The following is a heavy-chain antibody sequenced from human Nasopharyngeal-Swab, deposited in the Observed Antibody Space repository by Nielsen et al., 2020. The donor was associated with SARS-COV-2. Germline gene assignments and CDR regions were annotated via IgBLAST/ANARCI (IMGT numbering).Heavy chain of an antibody. D-gene: IGHD6-19*01. CDR3: AARGQWLGAPFDY. J-gene: IGHJ4*02. CDR1: GYTLTALS. Sequence: SVKVSCKVSGYTLTALSMHWVRQAPGKGLEWMGGFDPEDGETIYAQKFQGRVTMTEDTSTDTAYMELSSLRSEDTAVYYCAARGQWLGAPFDYWGKGTLVTVPS. V-gene: IGHV1-24*01. CDR2: FDPEDGET.